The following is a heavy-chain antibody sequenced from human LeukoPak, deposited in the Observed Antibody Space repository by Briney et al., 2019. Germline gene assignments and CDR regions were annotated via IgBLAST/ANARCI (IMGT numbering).Heavy chain of an antibody. Sequence: PSETLSLTCAASGYSFSSGYYWGCIRQPPGKGLEWIGSIYHSGSTYYNPSLKSRVTISVDTSKNQFSLKLSSVTAADTAVYYCARVGGVERFDYWGQGTLVTVSS. V-gene: IGHV4-38-2*01. D-gene: IGHD3-16*01. CDR3: ARVGGVERFDY. CDR1: GYSFSSGYY. J-gene: IGHJ4*02. CDR2: IYHSGST.